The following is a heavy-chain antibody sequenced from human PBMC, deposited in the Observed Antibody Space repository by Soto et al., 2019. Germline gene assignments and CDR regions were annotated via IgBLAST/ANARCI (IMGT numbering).Heavy chain of an antibody. V-gene: IGHV3-23*01. J-gene: IGHJ4*02. Sequence: EVQLLESGGGLVQPGGSLRLSCAASGFTFSSYAMSWVRQAPGKGLEWVSAISGSGGSTYYADSVKGRFTISRDNSKNTLYLQMNSLRAEDTAVYYCARDLGRWLQFGGFDYWGQGTLVTVSS. D-gene: IGHD5-12*01. CDR2: ISGSGGST. CDR1: GFTFSSYA. CDR3: ARDLGRWLQFGGFDY.